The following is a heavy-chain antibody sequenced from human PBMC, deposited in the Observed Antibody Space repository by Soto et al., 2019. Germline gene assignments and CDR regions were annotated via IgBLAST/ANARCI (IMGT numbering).Heavy chain of an antibody. CDR1: GGSISSGGYY. CDR2: IYYSGST. V-gene: IGHV4-31*03. Sequence: QVQLQESGPGLVKPSQTLSLTCTVSGGSISSGGYYWGWIRQHPGKGLEWIGYIYYSGSTYYNPYLKSRDTISVDTSKNQCSLKLSSVTAADTAVYYCARETASSSPNWFDPWGQGTLVTVSS. CDR3: ARETASSSPNWFDP. J-gene: IGHJ5*02. D-gene: IGHD6-13*01.